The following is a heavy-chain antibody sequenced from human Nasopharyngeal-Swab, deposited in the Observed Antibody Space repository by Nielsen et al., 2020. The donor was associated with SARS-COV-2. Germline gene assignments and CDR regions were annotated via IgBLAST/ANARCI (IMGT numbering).Heavy chain of an antibody. CDR1: GGSFSGYS. CDR3: ARDGSRFLEWLSFYGMDV. CDR2: INHSGST. Sequence: SETLTLTFAVFGGSFSGYSWSWIRQPPGKGLEWIGEINHSGSTNYNPSLKSRVTTSVDTSKNQFSLKLSSVTAAETAVYYCARDGSRFLEWLSFYGMDVWGQGTTVTVSS. D-gene: IGHD3-3*01. J-gene: IGHJ6*02. V-gene: IGHV4-34*01.